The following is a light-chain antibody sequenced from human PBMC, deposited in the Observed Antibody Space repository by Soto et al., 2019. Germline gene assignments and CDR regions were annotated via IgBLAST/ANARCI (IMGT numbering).Light chain of an antibody. Sequence: QSVLTQPPSVSGASGQRVTISCTGSGSNIGANYDVHWYQQFPGTAPKLLIYGNTSRPSGVPDRFSGSKSGASASLAITGLQAEDEGDYYCQSYDSSLGDSVFGGGTQLTVL. V-gene: IGLV1-40*01. CDR3: QSYDSSLGDSV. J-gene: IGLJ3*02. CDR2: GNT. CDR1: GSNIGANYD.